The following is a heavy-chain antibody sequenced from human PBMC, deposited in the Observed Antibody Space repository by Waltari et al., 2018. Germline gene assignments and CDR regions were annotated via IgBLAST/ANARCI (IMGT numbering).Heavy chain of an antibody. CDR2: ISYDGSNK. CDR3: ARDGLDYYDSSGYYFGWYFDL. D-gene: IGHD3-22*01. CDR1: GFTFSSYA. Sequence: QVQLVESGGGVVQPGRSLRLSCAASGFTFSSYAMHWVRQAPGKGLEWVAVISYDGSNKYYADSGKGRFTISRDNSKNTLYLQMNSLRAEDTAVYYCARDGLDYYDSSGYYFGWYFDLWGRGTLVTVSS. V-gene: IGHV3-30*01. J-gene: IGHJ2*01.